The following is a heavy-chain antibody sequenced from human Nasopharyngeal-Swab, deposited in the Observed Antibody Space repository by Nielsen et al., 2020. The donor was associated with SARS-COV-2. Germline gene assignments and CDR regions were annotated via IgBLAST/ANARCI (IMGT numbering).Heavy chain of an antibody. Sequence: GESLKISCAASGFTFSSYAMHWVRQAPGKGLEWVAVISYDGSNKYYADSVKGRFTISRDNSKNTLYLQMNSLRAEDTAVYYCARGDGYNYPFDCWGQGTLVTVSS. CDR3: ARGDGYNYPFDC. J-gene: IGHJ4*02. V-gene: IGHV3-30-3*01. D-gene: IGHD5-24*01. CDR1: GFTFSSYA. CDR2: ISYDGSNK.